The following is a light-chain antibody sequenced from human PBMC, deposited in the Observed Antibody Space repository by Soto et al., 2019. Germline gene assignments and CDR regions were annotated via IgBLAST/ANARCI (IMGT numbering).Light chain of an antibody. V-gene: IGKV3-20*01. CDR1: QSVSSTY. CDR2: GAS. J-gene: IGKJ4*01. CDR3: QHYVNWPLT. Sequence: EVVLTQSPGTLSLSPGERATLSCRASQSVSSTYLAWYQQKPGQAPRLLMYGASTRATGVPDRFSGSGSGTDFTLTISRLEPEDFAMYYCQHYVNWPLTFGGGTKVESK.